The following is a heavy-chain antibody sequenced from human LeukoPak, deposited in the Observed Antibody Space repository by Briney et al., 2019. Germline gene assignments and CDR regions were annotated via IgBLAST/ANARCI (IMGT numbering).Heavy chain of an antibody. Sequence: GASVKVSCKASGYTFTNYDINWVRQTTGQGLEWMGWMNPNSGNTGHVQKFQGRVTMTRNTSIGTAYMELSSLISEDTAVYYCARDGTPIHSSGWVYMDVWGKGTTVTISS. V-gene: IGHV1-8*01. D-gene: IGHD6-25*01. J-gene: IGHJ6*04. CDR2: MNPNSGNT. CDR1: GYTFTNYD. CDR3: ARDGTPIHSSGWVYMDV.